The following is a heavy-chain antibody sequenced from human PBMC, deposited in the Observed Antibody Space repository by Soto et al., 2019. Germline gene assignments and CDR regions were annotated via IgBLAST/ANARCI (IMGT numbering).Heavy chain of an antibody. Sequence: QVQLVESGGGVVQPGRCLRLSCAAAGFTFSSYGMHWVRQAPGTGLEWVAVMSYDGSKYYADTVKGRFTISRDNSKNTLYLQIHSLRPEDTAVYYCAKDFTPWFGDYFYYYCGMDVWGQGTTVTVSS. J-gene: IGHJ6*02. D-gene: IGHD4-17*01. V-gene: IGHV3-30*18. CDR1: GFTFSSYG. CDR3: AKDFTPWFGDYFYYYCGMDV. CDR2: MSYDGSK.